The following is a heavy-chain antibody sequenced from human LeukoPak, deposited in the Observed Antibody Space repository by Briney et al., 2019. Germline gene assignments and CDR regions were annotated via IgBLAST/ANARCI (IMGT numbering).Heavy chain of an antibody. CDR2: FDPEDGET. J-gene: IGHJ6*02. Sequence: SVNVSCKVSGYTLTELSMHWVRQAPGKGLEWMGGFDPEDGETIYAQKFQGRVTMTEDTSTDTAYMELSSLRSEDTAVYYCATTTPYYYYGMDVWGQGTTVTVSS. CDR3: ATTTPYYYYGMDV. CDR1: GYTLTELS. D-gene: IGHD4-17*01. V-gene: IGHV1-24*01.